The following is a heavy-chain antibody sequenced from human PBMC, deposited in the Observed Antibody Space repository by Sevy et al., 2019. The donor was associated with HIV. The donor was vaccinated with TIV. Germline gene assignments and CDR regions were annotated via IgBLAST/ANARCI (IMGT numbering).Heavy chain of an antibody. J-gene: IGHJ6*02. CDR1: GASLSSYY. CDR3: ATSIAAPRGMDV. Sequence: SESLSLTCTVYGASLSSYYWSWIRQPPGKGLEWIGYIFYNGITTYNPSLKSRATISVDLSKNQFSLKLSSVTASATAVYYCATSIAAPRGMDVWGQGTTVTVSS. CDR2: IFYNGIT. D-gene: IGHD6-6*01. V-gene: IGHV4-59*01.